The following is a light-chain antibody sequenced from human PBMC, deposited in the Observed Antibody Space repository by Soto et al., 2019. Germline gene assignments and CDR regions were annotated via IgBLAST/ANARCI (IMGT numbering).Light chain of an antibody. Sequence: QSVLTQPPSASASLGASVTLTCTLSSDSSNYKVDWYQHRPGKGPRFVMRVGTGGSVGSKGDGIPDRFSVLGSGQNRYLTIKDIQEEDESDFYCGADHGSGSNFVYVFGPGTKVTVL. V-gene: IGLV9-49*01. CDR2: VGTGGSVG. J-gene: IGLJ1*01. CDR3: GADHGSGSNFVYV. CDR1: SDSSNYK.